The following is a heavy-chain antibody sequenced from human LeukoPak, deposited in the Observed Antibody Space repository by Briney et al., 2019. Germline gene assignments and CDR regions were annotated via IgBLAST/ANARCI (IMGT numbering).Heavy chain of an antibody. D-gene: IGHD3-3*01. CDR2: IYYSGST. Sequence: SETLSLTCTVSGGSISSYYWSWIRQPPGKGLGWIGYIYYSGSTNYNPSLKSRVTISVDTSKNQFSLKLSSVTAADTAVYYCARSGYYYYYYGMDVWGQGTTVTVSS. CDR3: ARSGYYYYYYGMDV. V-gene: IGHV4-59*01. J-gene: IGHJ6*02. CDR1: GGSISSYY.